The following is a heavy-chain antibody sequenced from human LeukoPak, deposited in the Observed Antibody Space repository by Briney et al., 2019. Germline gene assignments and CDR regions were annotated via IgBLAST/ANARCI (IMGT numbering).Heavy chain of an antibody. J-gene: IGHJ3*02. CDR1: GGSISSYY. D-gene: IGHD2-15*01. CDR2: IYYSGST. CDR3: ARAGLFIGAFDI. V-gene: IGHV4-59*01. Sequence: SETLSLTRTVSGGSISSYYWSWIRQPAGKGLEWIGYIYYSGSTNYNPSLKSRVTISVDTSKNQFSLKLSSVTAADTAVYYCARAGLFIGAFDIWGQGTMVTVSS.